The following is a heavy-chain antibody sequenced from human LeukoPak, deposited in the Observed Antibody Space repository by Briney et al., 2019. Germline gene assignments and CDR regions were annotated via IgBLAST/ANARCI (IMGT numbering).Heavy chain of an antibody. V-gene: IGHV4-34*01. CDR1: GGSFSGYY. Sequence: SSETLSLTCAVYGGSFSGYYWSWIRQPPGKGLEWIGEINHSGSTNYNPSLKSRVTISVDTSKNQSSLKLSSVTAADTAVYYCATIYDSSGYYHYWGQGTLVTVSS. J-gene: IGHJ4*02. CDR3: ATIYDSSGYYHY. CDR2: INHSGST. D-gene: IGHD3-22*01.